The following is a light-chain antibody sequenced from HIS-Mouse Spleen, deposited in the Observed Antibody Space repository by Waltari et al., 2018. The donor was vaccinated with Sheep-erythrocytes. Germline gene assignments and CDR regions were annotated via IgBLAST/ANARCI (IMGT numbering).Light chain of an antibody. CDR2: EGS. CDR1: SSDVGSYNL. Sequence: QSALTQPASVSGSPGQSITISCTGTSSDVGSYNLVSWYQQHPGKAPKLMIYEGSKRPSGVCTRFSGSKSGNTASLTSSGLQAEDEADYYCCSYAGSSTPWVFGGGTKLTVL. V-gene: IGLV2-23*01. J-gene: IGLJ3*02. CDR3: CSYAGSSTPWV.